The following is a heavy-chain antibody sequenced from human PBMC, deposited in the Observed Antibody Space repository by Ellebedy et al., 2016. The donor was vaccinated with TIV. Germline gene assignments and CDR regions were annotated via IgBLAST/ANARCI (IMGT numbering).Heavy chain of an antibody. J-gene: IGHJ6*03. V-gene: IGHV1-69*13. D-gene: IGHD6-19*01. CDR3: ARDLVAVAGTLPPQHYYYYMDV. CDR1: GGTFSSYA. Sequence: SVKVSXXASGGTFSSYAISWVRQAPGQGLEWMGGIIPIFGTANYAQKFQGRVTITADESTSTAYMELSSLRSEDTAVYYCARDLVAVAGTLPPQHYYYYMDVWGKGTTVTVSS. CDR2: IIPIFGTA.